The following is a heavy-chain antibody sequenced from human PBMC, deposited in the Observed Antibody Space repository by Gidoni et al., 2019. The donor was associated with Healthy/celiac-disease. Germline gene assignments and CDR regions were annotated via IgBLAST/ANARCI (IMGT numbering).Heavy chain of an antibody. CDR1: GFTFSSYG. Sequence: QVQLVESGGGVVQPGRSLRLSCSASGFTFSSYGMHWVRQAPGKWLEWVAVISYDGSNKYYADSVKGRFTISRDNSKNTLYLQMNSLRAEDTAVYYCAKVPRRGSSSSSYYFDYWGQGTLVTVSS. V-gene: IGHV3-30*18. D-gene: IGHD6-6*01. J-gene: IGHJ4*02. CDR3: AKVPRRGSSSSSYYFDY. CDR2: ISYDGSNK.